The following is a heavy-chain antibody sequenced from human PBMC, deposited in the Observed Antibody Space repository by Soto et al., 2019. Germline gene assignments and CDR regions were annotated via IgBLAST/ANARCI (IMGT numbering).Heavy chain of an antibody. CDR2: ISYDGTDK. Sequence: QVHLVESGGGVGQPGRSLTISCVGSGFAFSTYGLHWVRQAPAKGLEWVALISYDGTDKYYADSVKGRFSISRDNSKQTLSLQMDSLRPEYTAVYYCAKDFGAWSDSWGQGTLVNVSS. V-gene: IGHV3-30*18. CDR3: AKDFGAWSDS. CDR1: GFAFSTYG. D-gene: IGHD6-19*01. J-gene: IGHJ5*02.